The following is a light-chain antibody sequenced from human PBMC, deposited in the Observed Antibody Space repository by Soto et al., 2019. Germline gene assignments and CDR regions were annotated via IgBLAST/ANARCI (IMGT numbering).Light chain of an antibody. V-gene: IGKV3-11*01. J-gene: IGKJ2*01. CDR3: QQRDKWPRT. Sequence: EIVLTQSPATLSLSPGERATLSCRASQSVSSYLAWYQHKPGQAPRLLIYGASNRATDIPASFSGRGSGTDFTLTISSLESGDSAVYYCQQRDKWPRTFGQGTKLEIK. CDR1: QSVSSY. CDR2: GAS.